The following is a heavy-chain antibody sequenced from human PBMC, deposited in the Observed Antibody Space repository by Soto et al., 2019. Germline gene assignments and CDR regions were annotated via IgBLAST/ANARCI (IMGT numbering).Heavy chain of an antibody. V-gene: IGHV3-30-3*01. Sequence: QVQLVESGGGVVQPGRSLRLSCAASGFTFSSYAMHWVRQAPGKGLEWVAAISYDGYNKYYADSVKGRFTISRDNSKNTLDLQMNSLRAEDTAVYYCARDPRRMVRGIEYWGQGTLVTVSS. CDR1: GFTFSSYA. J-gene: IGHJ4*02. D-gene: IGHD3-10*01. CDR3: ARDPRRMVRGIEY. CDR2: ISYDGYNK.